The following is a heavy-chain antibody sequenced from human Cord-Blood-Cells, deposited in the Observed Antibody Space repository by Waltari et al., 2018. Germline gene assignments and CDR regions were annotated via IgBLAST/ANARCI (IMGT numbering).Heavy chain of an antibody. J-gene: IGHJ4*02. Sequence: QVQLQQRGAGLLKPSETLSLTCAVYGGSFSGYYWSWIRQPPGKGLEWIGEINHSGSTNYNPSLKSRVTISVDTSKNQFSLKLSSVTAADTAVYYCARGPGFDYWGQGTLVTVSS. V-gene: IGHV4-34*01. D-gene: IGHD7-27*01. CDR2: INHSGST. CDR1: GGSFSGYY. CDR3: ARGPGFDY.